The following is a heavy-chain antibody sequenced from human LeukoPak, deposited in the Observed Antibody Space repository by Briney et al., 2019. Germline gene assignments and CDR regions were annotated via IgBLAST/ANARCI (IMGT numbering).Heavy chain of an antibody. J-gene: IGHJ4*02. CDR1: GGSISSYY. CDR2: IYYSGST. V-gene: IGHV4-59*01. CDR3: ARVKGRCSSTSCKNDYFDY. D-gene: IGHD2-2*01. Sequence: SETLSLTCTVSGGSISSYYWSWIRQPPGKGLEWIGYIYYSGSTNYNPSLKSRVTISVDTSKNQFSLKLSSVTAADTAVYYCARVKGRCSSTSCKNDYFDYWGQGTLVTVSS.